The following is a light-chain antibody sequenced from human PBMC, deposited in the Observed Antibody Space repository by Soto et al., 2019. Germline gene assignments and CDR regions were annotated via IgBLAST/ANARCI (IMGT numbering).Light chain of an antibody. CDR2: EVD. Sequence: QSVLPQPASLSGSPGQSITISCTGTSSDIGSYNLVSWYQQHPGKVPKVMIYEVDKRPSGVSNRFSGSKSGNTASLTISGLQAEDEADYYCWAYAGSNSYVFGTGTKVTVL. J-gene: IGLJ1*01. CDR3: WAYAGSNSYV. CDR1: SSDIGSYNL. V-gene: IGLV2-23*02.